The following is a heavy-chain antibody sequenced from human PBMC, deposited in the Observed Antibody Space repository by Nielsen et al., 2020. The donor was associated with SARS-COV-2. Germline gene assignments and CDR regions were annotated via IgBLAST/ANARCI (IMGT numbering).Heavy chain of an antibody. CDR3: ARDITIFGVVIGFDY. CDR2: IYYSGST. J-gene: IGHJ4*02. V-gene: IGHV4-59*12. Sequence: SETLSLTCTVSGGSISSYYWSWIRQPPGKGLEWIGYIYYSGSTNYNPSLKSRVTISVDKSKNQFSLKLSSVTAADTAVYYCARDITIFGVVIGFDYWGQGTLVTVSS. D-gene: IGHD3-3*01. CDR1: GGSISSYY.